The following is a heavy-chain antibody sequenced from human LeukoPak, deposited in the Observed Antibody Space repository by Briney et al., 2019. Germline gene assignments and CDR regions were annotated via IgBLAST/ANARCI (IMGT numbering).Heavy chain of an antibody. CDR2: IYHSGST. J-gene: IGHJ5*02. V-gene: IGHV4-4*02. D-gene: IGHD5-18*01. CDR3: ARFSGGGQSGYSYGNWFDP. CDR1: GGSISSSNW. Sequence: KTSETLSLTCAVSGGSISSSNWWSWVRQPPGKGLEWIGEIYHSGSTNYNPSLKSRVTISVDKSKNQFSLKLSSVTAADTAVYYCARFSGGGQSGYSYGNWFDPWGQGTLVTVSS.